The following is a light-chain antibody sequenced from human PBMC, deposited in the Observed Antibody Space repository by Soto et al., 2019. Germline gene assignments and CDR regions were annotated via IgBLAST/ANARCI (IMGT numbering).Light chain of an antibody. V-gene: IGKV1-39*01. CDR2: ATF. CDR3: QQTYDTLFS. Sequence: DISLTQSPSSLSASVGDSVTITCRASQTISRYLNWYQQRPGKAPSLLIYATFNLQTGVPSRFSGSGSGTDFTLSITGLQHEDFATYYCQQTYDTLFSFGPGTTLDLK. J-gene: IGKJ3*01. CDR1: QTISRY.